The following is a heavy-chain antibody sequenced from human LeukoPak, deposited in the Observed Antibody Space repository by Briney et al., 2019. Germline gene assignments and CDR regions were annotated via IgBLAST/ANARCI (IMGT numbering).Heavy chain of an antibody. CDR2: IYYSGST. CDR1: GGSIRSYC. J-gene: IGHJ6*02. CDR3: ARGAGGYYYYGMDV. V-gene: IGHV4-59*01. D-gene: IGHD6-13*01. Sequence: KTSETLSLTCTVSGGSIRSYCWSWIRQPPGKGLEWIGYIYYSGSTNYNPSLKSRVTISVDTSKNQFSLKLNSVTAADTAVYYCARGAGGYYYYGMDVWDQGTTVTVSS.